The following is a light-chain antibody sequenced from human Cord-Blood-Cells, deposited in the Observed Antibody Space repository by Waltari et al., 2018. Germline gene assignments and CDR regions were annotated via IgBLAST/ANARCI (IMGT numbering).Light chain of an antibody. J-gene: IGLJ2*01. V-gene: IGLV2-14*01. CDR3: SSYTSSSTLV. CDR2: EVS. CDR1: SSDVGGNKY. Sequence: QSALTQPASVSGSPGQSITISCTGTSSDVGGNKYVPVYQQHPGKAPKLRIYEVSNRPSGVSNRFSGSKSGNTASLTISGLQAEDEADYYCSSYTSSSTLVFGGGTKLTVL.